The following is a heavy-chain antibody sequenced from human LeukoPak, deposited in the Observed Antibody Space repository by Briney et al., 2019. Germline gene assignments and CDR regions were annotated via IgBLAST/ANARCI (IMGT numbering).Heavy chain of an antibody. Sequence: GASVKVSCKASGYTFSNYGIHGVRQAPGHGLEWMEWISGINTNTNYAQKVQGRVTMTADTSTATAYMELRSLRSDDTAVYYCARARFSSRNRDGYLDSWGEGTLVTVSS. D-gene: IGHD6-13*01. CDR3: ARARFSSRNRDGYLDS. CDR2: ISGINTNT. V-gene: IGHV1-18*01. J-gene: IGHJ4*02. CDR1: GYTFSNYG.